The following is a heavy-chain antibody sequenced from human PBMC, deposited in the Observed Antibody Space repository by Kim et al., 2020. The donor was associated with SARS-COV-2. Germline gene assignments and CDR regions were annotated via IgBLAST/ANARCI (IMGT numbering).Heavy chain of an antibody. CDR3: ALGSSNCGY. D-gene: IGHD6-13*01. V-gene: IGHV3-23*01. CDR1: GFTFRSYA. CDR2: ISGTGDST. Sequence: GGSLRLSCAASGFTFRSYATTWVRQAPGKGLEWVSTISGTGDSTYYSDSVKGRFTISRDNSKSTLYLQMNSLRVDDTAVYYCALGSSNCGYCGQGTLVTVSS. J-gene: IGHJ4*02.